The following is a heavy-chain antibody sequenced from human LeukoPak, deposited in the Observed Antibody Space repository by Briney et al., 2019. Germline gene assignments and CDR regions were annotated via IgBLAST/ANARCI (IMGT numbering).Heavy chain of an antibody. D-gene: IGHD3-10*01. V-gene: IGHV4-39*01. J-gene: IGHJ6*03. CDR2: LYYSGAT. CDR3: ARHLFGSGSPYHMDV. Sequence: SETLSLTCIVSGGSISSSSYFWGWIRQPPGKGLEWIGSLYYSGATYYNPSLKSRVTISADTSKNQFSLKLTSVIAADTAVYYCARHLFGSGSPYHMDVWGKGTTVTVS. CDR1: GGSISSSSYF.